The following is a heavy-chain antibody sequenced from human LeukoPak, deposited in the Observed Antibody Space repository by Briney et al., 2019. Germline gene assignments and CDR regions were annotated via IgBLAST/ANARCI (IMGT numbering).Heavy chain of an antibody. CDR2: IYPGDSDT. CDR3: ARLSSGRDGWSDY. V-gene: IGHV5-51*01. J-gene: IGHJ4*02. CDR1: GYTFNPYW. D-gene: IGHD2-15*01. Sequence: GESLKISCQSSGYTFNPYWIALVRQMPGKGLEWMGIIYPGDSDTRYSPSFQGQVTISVDKSISTAYLQWSTLKASDTAMYYCARLSSGRDGWSDYWGQGTLVTISS.